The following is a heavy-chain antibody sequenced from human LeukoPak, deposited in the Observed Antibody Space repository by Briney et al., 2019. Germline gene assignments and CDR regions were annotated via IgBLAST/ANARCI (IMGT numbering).Heavy chain of an antibody. D-gene: IGHD3-22*01. CDR3: ATGYRMYYYDSSGTEYFQH. Sequence: ASVKVSCKVSGYTLTELSMHWVRQAPGKGLEWMGGFDPEDGETIYAQKFQGRVTMTEDTSTDTAYMKLSSLRSEDTAVYYCATGYRMYYYDSSGTEYFQHWGQGTLVTVSS. CDR1: GYTLTELS. CDR2: FDPEDGET. J-gene: IGHJ1*01. V-gene: IGHV1-24*01.